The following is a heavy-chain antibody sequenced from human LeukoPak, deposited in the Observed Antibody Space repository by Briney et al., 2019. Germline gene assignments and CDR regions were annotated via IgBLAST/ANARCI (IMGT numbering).Heavy chain of an antibody. CDR3: ARPISSQGYFGVVIE. J-gene: IGHJ4*02. CDR2: IYHSGSP. D-gene: IGHD3-3*01. V-gene: IGHV4-38-2*01. Sequence: SETLSLTCAVSGYSISSASYWGWIRQPPGKGLEWIGNIYHSGSPYYNPSLKSRVTISVDTSKNQFSLKLSSVTAADTAVYYCARPISSQGYFGVVIEWGQGTLVTVSS. CDR1: GYSISSASY.